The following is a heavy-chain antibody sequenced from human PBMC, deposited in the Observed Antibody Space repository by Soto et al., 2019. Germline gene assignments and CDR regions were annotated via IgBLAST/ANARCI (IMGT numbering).Heavy chain of an antibody. Sequence: GASVKVSCKASGYTFTSYDINWVRQATGQGLEWMGWMNPNSGNTGYAQEFQGRVTMTRNTSIRTAYMELSSLRSEDTAVYYCARGGWTYYDFWSGYSPVNFDYWGQGTLVTVSS. J-gene: IGHJ4*02. CDR2: MNPNSGNT. CDR3: ARGGWTYYDFWSGYSPVNFDY. CDR1: GYTFTSYD. D-gene: IGHD3-3*01. V-gene: IGHV1-8*01.